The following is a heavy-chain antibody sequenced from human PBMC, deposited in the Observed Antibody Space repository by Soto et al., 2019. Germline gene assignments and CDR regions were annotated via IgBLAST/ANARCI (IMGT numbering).Heavy chain of an antibody. CDR1: GYTFTSYY. J-gene: IGHJ5*02. Sequence: ASVKVSCSAYGYTFTSYYMHRVRQAPGQGLEWMGIINPSGGSTSYAQKFQGRVTMTRDTSTSTVYMELSSLRSEDTAVYYCARQYYDILTGLSNWFDPWGQGTLVTVS. CDR2: INPSGGST. D-gene: IGHD3-9*01. CDR3: ARQYYDILTGLSNWFDP. V-gene: IGHV1-46*01.